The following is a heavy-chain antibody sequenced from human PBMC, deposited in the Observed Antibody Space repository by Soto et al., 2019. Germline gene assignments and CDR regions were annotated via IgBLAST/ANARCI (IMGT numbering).Heavy chain of an antibody. D-gene: IGHD4-17*01. J-gene: IGHJ5*01. CDR3: VRADSVTTINSDS. CDR1: GYMFIDYG. V-gene: IGHV1-18*01. Sequence: ASVKVSCKTSGYMFIDYGISWVRQAPGQGLEWMGWISAYDGNTNYPQKLQGRVTMTTDTSTTTAYMELRSLESDDTFVYFCVRADSVTTINSDSCGHGTLVTVSS. CDR2: ISAYDGNT.